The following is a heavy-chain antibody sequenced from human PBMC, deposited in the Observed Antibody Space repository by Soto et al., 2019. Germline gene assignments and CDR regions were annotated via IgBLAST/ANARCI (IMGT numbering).Heavy chain of an antibody. CDR2: TVVASGRT. CDR1: GFDFGSFG. CDR3: SADHPHTAIGWPV. V-gene: IGHV1-58*02. Sequence: SVKVSCKASGFDFGSFGIQFLRQTRGRGLEWIGWTVVASGRTNYARQFQGRVAFSRDMSSTTAYMDLYDLKSDDTAVYFCSADHPHTAIGWPVWGQGTTVTVSS. J-gene: IGHJ6*02.